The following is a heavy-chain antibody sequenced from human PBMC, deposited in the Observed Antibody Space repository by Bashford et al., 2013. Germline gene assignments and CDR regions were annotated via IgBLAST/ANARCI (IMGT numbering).Heavy chain of an antibody. V-gene: IGHV3-21*04. Sequence: GGSLRLSCAASGFTFSSYSMNWVRQAPGKGLEWVSSISSSSSYIYYADSVKGRFTISRDNSKNTLYLQMNSLRAEDTAVYYCAKDHGIHLWLPGYFDYWGQGTLVTVSS. J-gene: IGHJ4*02. D-gene: IGHD5-18*01. CDR2: ISSSSSYI. CDR1: GFTFSSYS. CDR3: AKDHGIHLWLPGYFDY.